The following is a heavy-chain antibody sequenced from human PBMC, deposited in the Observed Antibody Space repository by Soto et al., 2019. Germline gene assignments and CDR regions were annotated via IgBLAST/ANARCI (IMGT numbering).Heavy chain of an antibody. D-gene: IGHD5-18*01. CDR2: IYCSGST. J-gene: IGHJ6*02. V-gene: IGHV4-30-4*01. CDR3: ARALIQLWPHYYYGMDV. Sequence: SETLSLTCTVSGGSISRGDYYWRWIRQPPGKGLEWIGYIYCSGSTYYNPALKSRVTISVDTSKNQFSLKLNSATAADTAMYYCARALIQLWPHYYYGMDVWGQGTTVTVSS. CDR1: GGSISRGDYY.